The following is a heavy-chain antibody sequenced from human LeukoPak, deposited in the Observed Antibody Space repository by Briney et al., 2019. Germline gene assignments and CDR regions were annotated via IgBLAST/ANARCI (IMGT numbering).Heavy chain of an antibody. CDR2: ISSSSSYI. CDR3: AKDLRSSADSKMGAADY. D-gene: IGHD1-26*01. J-gene: IGHJ4*02. Sequence: GGSLRLSCAASGFTFSSYSMNWVRQAPGKGLEWVSSISSSSSYIYYADSVKGRFTISRDSSKNTLYLQMNSLRAEDTAVYYCAKDLRSSADSKMGAADYWGQGTLVTVSS. V-gene: IGHV3-21*01. CDR1: GFTFSSYS.